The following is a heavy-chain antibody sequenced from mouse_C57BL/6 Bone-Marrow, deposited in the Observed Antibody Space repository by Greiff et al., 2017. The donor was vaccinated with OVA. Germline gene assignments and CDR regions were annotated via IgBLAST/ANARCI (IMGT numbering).Heavy chain of an antibody. CDR1: GFTFSDAW. J-gene: IGHJ3*01. CDR3: TTPTGTWFAY. CDR2: IRNKANNHAT. D-gene: IGHD4-1*02. Sequence: EVHLVESGGGLVQPGGSMKLSCAASGFTFSDAWMDWVRQSPEKGLEWVAEIRNKANNHATYYAESVKGRFTISRDDSKSSVYLQMNSLRAEETGIYYCTTPTGTWFAYWGQGTLVTVSA. V-gene: IGHV6-6*01.